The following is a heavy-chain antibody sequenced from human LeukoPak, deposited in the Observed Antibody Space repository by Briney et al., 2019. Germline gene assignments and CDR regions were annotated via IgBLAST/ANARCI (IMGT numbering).Heavy chain of an antibody. Sequence: SENLSLTCSVSGASMSGNSYYWAWIRQSPGKGLEWIGSIFYSGLTYYKPSLESQVTLSVDLSKNQFSLKLSSVTAADTAVYYCARGLIYYDRPLWGQGTLVTVSS. J-gene: IGHJ4*02. D-gene: IGHD3-22*01. CDR1: GASMSGNSYY. V-gene: IGHV4-39*01. CDR2: IFYSGLT. CDR3: ARGLIYYDRPL.